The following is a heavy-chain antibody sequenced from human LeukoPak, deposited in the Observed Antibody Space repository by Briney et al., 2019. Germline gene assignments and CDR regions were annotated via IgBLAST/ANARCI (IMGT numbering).Heavy chain of an antibody. CDR3: ARHVMMGGNYEIDY. D-gene: IGHD1-7*01. CDR2: IYYSGST. V-gene: IGHV4-39*01. CDR1: GGSISSSSYY. Sequence: QPSETLSLTRTVSGGSISSSSYYWGWIRQPPGKGLEWIGSIYYSGSTYYNPSLKSRVTISVDTSKNQFSLKLSSVTAADTAMYYCARHVMMGGNYEIDYWGQGTLVTVSS. J-gene: IGHJ4*02.